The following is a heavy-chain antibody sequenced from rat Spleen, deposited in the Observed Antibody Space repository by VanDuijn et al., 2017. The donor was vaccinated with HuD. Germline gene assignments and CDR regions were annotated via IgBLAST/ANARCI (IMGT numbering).Heavy chain of an antibody. CDR1: VYSLTSSYR. CDR2: INSAGST. V-gene: IGHV3-3*01. D-gene: IGHD1-3*01. Sequence: EVPLQESGPGLVKPSQSLSLTCSVPVYSLTSSYRWNWIRKFPGNKLEWMGYINSAGSTNYNPSLKSRISITRDTARNQFFLKVNHVTTEDTATYYCAKTTVAYYYVMDAWGQGASVTVSS. CDR3: AKTTVAYYYVMDA. J-gene: IGHJ4*01.